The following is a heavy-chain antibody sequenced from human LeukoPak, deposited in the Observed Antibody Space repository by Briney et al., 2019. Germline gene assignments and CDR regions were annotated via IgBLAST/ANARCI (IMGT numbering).Heavy chain of an antibody. V-gene: IGHV1-18*01. CDR3: ARAQGSSGLDY. CDR1: GYTFTSYG. Sequence: ASVKVSCKASGYTFTSYGISWVRQAPGQGLEWMGWISAYNGNTNYAQKLQGRVTMTGDTSTSTVYMELGSLRSEDTAVYYCARAQGSSGLDYWGQGTLVTVSS. D-gene: IGHD6-19*01. CDR2: ISAYNGNT. J-gene: IGHJ4*02.